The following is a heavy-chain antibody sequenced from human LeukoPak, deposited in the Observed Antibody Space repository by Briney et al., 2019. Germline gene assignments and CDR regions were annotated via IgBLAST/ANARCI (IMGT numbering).Heavy chain of an antibody. Sequence: SQTLSLTCAIAGDSVSRNSTAWSWIRQSPSRGLEWLGRTYYRSKWYNDYAVSVKSRINMNPDTSKNQFSLQLNSVTPEDTAVYYCVRGYGLDVWGQGTTVTVTS. CDR2: TYYRSKWYN. CDR3: VRGYGLDV. J-gene: IGHJ6*02. CDR1: GDSVSRNSTA. V-gene: IGHV6-1*01.